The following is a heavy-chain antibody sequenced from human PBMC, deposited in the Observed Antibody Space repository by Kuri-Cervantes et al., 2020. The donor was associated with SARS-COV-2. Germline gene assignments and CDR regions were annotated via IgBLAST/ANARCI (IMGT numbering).Heavy chain of an antibody. D-gene: IGHD1-14*01. CDR2: IYYSGST. CDR1: GGSISSSSYY. Sequence: SETLSLTCTVSGGSISSSSYYWGWIRQPPGKGLEWIGNIYYSGSTDYNPSLKSRVTISVDTSKNQFSLKLSSVTAADTAVYYCARGTPDFDYWGQGTLVTVSS. V-gene: IGHV4-39*07. J-gene: IGHJ4*02. CDR3: ARGTPDFDY.